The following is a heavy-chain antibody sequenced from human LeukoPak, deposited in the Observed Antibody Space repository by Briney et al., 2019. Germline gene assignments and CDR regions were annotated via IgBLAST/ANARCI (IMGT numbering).Heavy chain of an antibody. J-gene: IGHJ5*02. D-gene: IGHD4-23*01. Sequence: SETLSLTCTVSGGSISSYYWSWIRQPPGKGLEWIGYIYYSGSTNYNPSLKSRVTISVDTSKNQFSLKLSSVTAADTAVYYCARDRGAYGGPPYNWFDPWGQGTLVTVSS. CDR1: GGSISSYY. V-gene: IGHV4-59*01. CDR2: IYYSGST. CDR3: ARDRGAYGGPPYNWFDP.